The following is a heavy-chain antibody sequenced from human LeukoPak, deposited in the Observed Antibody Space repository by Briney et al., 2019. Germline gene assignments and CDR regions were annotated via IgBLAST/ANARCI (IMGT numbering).Heavy chain of an antibody. Sequence: GGSLRPSCAASGFTFSSYAMSWVRQAPGKGLEWVSGISGSGGNTYYADSVKGRFTVSRDNPKNTLYLQMNSLRAEDTAVYYCAKETFYYGSGSFMGYWGQGTLVTVSS. CDR2: ISGSGGNT. J-gene: IGHJ4*02. V-gene: IGHV3-23*01. D-gene: IGHD3-10*01. CDR1: GFTFSSYA. CDR3: AKETFYYGSGSFMGY.